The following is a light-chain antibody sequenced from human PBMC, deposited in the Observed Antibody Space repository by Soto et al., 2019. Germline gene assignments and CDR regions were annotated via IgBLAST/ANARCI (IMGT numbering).Light chain of an antibody. CDR1: SSNIATNS. Sequence: QSVLTQPPSASGIPGQRVTISCSGGSSNIATNSVNWYLQLPGMAPKLVIHDNDQRPSGVHDRFSGSKSGTSASLAISGLQSDDEADYFCAAWDDTLDGLVFGGGTKLTVL. V-gene: IGLV1-44*01. CDR2: DND. CDR3: AAWDDTLDGLV. J-gene: IGLJ3*02.